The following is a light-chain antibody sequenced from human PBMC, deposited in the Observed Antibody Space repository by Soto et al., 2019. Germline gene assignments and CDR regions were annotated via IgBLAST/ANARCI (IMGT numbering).Light chain of an antibody. Sequence: QAVLTQEPSLTLSPGWTVTLTCGSSSGAVTSGHYPYWFQQKPGQAHRTLIYYTSNKHSWTPSRFSGSLLGCKAALTLSGAQPEDEAEYYCLLSYRGAYVFGTGTKVTVL. CDR2: YTS. CDR3: LLSYRGAYV. CDR1: SGAVTSGHY. J-gene: IGLJ1*01. V-gene: IGLV7-46*01.